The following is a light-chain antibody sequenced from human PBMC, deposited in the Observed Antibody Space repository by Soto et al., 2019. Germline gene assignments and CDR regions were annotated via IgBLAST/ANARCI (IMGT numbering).Light chain of an antibody. Sequence: SAAALSAKEGDTVTITCRASESISIWLAWYQQKPGKAPNLLINKASSLQSEVPSRFSGSGSGTEFTLTITSLQPDDFGVYYCQQYKSSSTFGQGTKVDI. J-gene: IGKJ1*01. CDR2: KAS. V-gene: IGKV1-5*03. CDR1: ESISIW. CDR3: QQYKSSST.